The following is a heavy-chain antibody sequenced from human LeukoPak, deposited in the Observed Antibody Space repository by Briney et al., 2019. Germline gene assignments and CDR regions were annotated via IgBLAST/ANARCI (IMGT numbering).Heavy chain of an antibody. CDR2: IEWSDDK. CDR3: ASGLSWNFDY. CDR1: GVSLNTRAMC. Sequence: SGPALVKPTQTLTLTCTFSGVSLNTRAMCVGWIRQPPGKAREWLAFIEWSDDKYYSASLKTRLTISKDTSKNQVVLTMTNMDPVDTATYYCASGLSWNFDYWGQGTLVTVSS. V-gene: IGHV2-70*01. J-gene: IGHJ4*02. D-gene: IGHD2-15*01.